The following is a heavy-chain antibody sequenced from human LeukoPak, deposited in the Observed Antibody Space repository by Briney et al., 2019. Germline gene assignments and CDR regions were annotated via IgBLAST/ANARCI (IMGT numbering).Heavy chain of an antibody. D-gene: IGHD4-23*01. CDR3: ARVRSVGGNPHAFNI. Sequence: GGSLRLSCAASGFTFSRYSMNWVRQAPGKGLEWFSHIPVGGSPMYYADSVKGRFTISRDDARNSLYLQMNSLRVEDTALYYCARVRSVGGNPHAFNIWGQGTMVTVSS. J-gene: IGHJ3*02. CDR2: IPVGGSPM. CDR1: GFTFSRYS. V-gene: IGHV3-48*04.